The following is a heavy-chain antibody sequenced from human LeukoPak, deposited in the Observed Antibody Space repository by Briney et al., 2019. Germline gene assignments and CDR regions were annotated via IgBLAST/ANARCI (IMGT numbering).Heavy chain of an antibody. D-gene: IGHD1-26*01. J-gene: IGHJ4*02. CDR1: Y. CDR2: INPNSGGT. Sequence: YMXXVRQAPXXXXXWMGWINPNSGGTNYAQKFQGRVTMTRDTSISTAYMELSRLRSDDTAVYYCAREKSRGSYSLGYWGQGTLVTVSS. CDR3: AREKSRGSYSLGY. V-gene: IGHV1-2*02.